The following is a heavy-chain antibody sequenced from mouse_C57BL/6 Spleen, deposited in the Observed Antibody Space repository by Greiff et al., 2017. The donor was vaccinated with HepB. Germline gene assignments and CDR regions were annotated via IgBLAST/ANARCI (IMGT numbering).Heavy chain of an antibody. D-gene: IGHD1-1*01. J-gene: IGHJ1*03. CDR1: GYTFTSYW. V-gene: IGHV1-55*01. Sequence: QVQLQQPGAELVKPGASVKMSCKASGYTFTSYWITWVKQRPGQGLEWIGDIYPGSGSTNYNEKFKSKATLTVDTSSSTAYMQLSSLTSEDSAVYYCARSGITTVVAHWYFEVWGTGTTVTVSS. CDR3: ARSGITTVVAHWYFEV. CDR2: IYPGSGST.